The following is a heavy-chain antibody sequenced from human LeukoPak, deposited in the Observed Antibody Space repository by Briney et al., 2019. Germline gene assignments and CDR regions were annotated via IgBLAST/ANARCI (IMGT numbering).Heavy chain of an antibody. CDR2: IYHNGNT. CDR3: ARSRGDFWSAPDAFDI. J-gene: IGHJ3*02. CDR1: TYSISSGYY. D-gene: IGHD3-3*01. V-gene: IGHV4-38-2*02. Sequence: SETLSLTCTVSTYSISSGYYWGWIRQPPGKGLEWIGNIYHNGNTYYNPSLKSRVTISVDTSKKQFSLKLRTATAADTAVYYCARSRGDFWSAPDAFDIWGQGTMVTVSS.